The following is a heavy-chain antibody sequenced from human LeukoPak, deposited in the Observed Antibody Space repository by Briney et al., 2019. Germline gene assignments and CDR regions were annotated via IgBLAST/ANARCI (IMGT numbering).Heavy chain of an antibody. Sequence: GGSLRLSCAASGFTFSNYDMSWVRQAPGKGLEWVSGISASGGSTNYADSVKGRFTISRDNSKNTLYLQMNSLRAEATAVYYCAKRGSYFGGFDYWGQGTLVTVSS. J-gene: IGHJ4*02. V-gene: IGHV3-23*01. CDR3: AKRGSYFGGFDY. D-gene: IGHD3-10*01. CDR1: GFTFSNYD. CDR2: ISASGGST.